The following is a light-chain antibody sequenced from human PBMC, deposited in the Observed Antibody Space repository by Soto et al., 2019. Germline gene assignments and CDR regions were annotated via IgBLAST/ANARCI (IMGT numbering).Light chain of an antibody. CDR1: SSNIGGSS. V-gene: IGLV1-51*01. CDR3: GSWDSSLSAYV. CDR2: DDN. J-gene: IGLJ1*01. Sequence: QSVLTQPPSVSAAPGQKVTISCSGSSSNIGGSSVSWYQQLPGTAPKLLIYDDNKRPSGIPDRFSGSKSGTSATLGITGFQTGDEADYYCGSWDSSLSAYVFGTGTRSPS.